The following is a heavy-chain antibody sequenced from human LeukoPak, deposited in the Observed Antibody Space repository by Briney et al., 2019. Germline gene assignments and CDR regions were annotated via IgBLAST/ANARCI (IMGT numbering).Heavy chain of an antibody. CDR1: GGPFSGYY. CDR3: ARAGTGDRSAVFDY. J-gene: IGHJ4*02. CDR2: INHNGYT. Sequence: SETLSLTCAVYGGPFSGYYWNWMRQPPGKGREWIGEINHNGYTNYNPSLESRVTISVDTSKNQFSLKVYSLTAADTAVYFCARAGTGDRSAVFDYWGQEILVTVSS. D-gene: IGHD7-27*01. V-gene: IGHV4-34*01.